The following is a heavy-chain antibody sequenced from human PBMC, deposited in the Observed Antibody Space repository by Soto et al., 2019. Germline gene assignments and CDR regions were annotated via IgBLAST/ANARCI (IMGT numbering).Heavy chain of an antibody. CDR3: APEATLNPLDY. V-gene: IGHV2-5*02. J-gene: IGHJ4*02. Sequence: QITLKESGPTLVKPTQTLTLTCTFSGFSLSTSGVGVGWIRQPPGKALEWLALIYWDDDKRYSPSLKSRLTITTDTTKNQVALTMTNMDPVDTATSYCAPEATLNPLDYWGQGTLVTVSS. CDR2: IYWDDDK. CDR1: GFSLSTSGVG.